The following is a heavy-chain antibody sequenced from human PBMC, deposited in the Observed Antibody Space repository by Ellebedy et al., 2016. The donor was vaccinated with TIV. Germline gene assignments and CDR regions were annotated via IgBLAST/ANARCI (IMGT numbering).Heavy chain of an antibody. V-gene: IGHV1-2*04. D-gene: IGHD6-19*01. CDR3: ARPLTPGIAVAGLDY. CDR2: INPNSGGT. CDR1: GYTFTGYY. J-gene: IGHJ4*02. Sequence: ASVKVSXXASGYTFTGYYMHWVRQAPGQGLEWMGWINPNSGGTNYAQKFQGWVTVTRDTSISTAYMELSRLRSDDTAVYYCARPLTPGIAVAGLDYWGQGTLVTVSS.